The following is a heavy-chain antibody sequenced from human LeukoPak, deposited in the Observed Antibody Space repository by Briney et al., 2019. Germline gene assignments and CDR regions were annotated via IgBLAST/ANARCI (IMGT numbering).Heavy chain of an antibody. CDR1: GYSFTSYW. J-gene: IGHJ6*02. Sequence: GESLKISCKGSGYSFTSYWIGWVRQMPGKGLEWMGIIYPGGSDTRYSPSFQGQVTISADKSISTAYLQWSSLKASDTAMYYCARHAGEGFGDVKSDYYYGMDVWGQGTTVTVSS. CDR3: ARHAGEGFGDVKSDYYYGMDV. V-gene: IGHV5-51*01. CDR2: IYPGGSDT. D-gene: IGHD3-10*01.